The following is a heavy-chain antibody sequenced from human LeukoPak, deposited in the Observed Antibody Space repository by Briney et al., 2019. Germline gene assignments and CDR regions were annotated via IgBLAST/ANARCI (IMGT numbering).Heavy chain of an antibody. D-gene: IGHD5-18*01. CDR3: ARDQVGYGLDY. CDR2: IYDTGNT. V-gene: IGHV4-59*11. CDR1: SGSINNQY. J-gene: IGHJ4*02. Sequence: SETLSLTCVVSSGSINNQYWTWIRQPPGKGLKWIGYIYDTGNTNYNPSLKSRVNISIDTSKNQFSLKLTSVTAADTAVYYCARDQVGYGLDYWGQGTLVTVSS.